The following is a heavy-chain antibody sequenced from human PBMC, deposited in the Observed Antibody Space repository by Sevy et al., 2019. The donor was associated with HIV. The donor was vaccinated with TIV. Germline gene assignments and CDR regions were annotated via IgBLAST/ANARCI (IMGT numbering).Heavy chain of an antibody. J-gene: IGHJ1*01. V-gene: IGHV3-23*01. Sequence: GGSLRLSCAASGFTFSSYAMSWVRQAPGKGLEWVAAISGSGGSTYYADSVKGRFTISRDNSKNTLYRQMNSLRAEDRAVSYCAKANYDSSGYYYFWYFQHWGQGTLVTVSS. CDR2: ISGSGGST. CDR3: AKANYDSSGYYYFWYFQH. D-gene: IGHD3-22*01. CDR1: GFTFSSYA.